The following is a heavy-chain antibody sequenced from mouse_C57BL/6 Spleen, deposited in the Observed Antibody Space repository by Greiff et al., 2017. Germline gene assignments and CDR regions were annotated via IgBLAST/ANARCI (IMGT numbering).Heavy chain of an antibody. CDR2: IDPNSGGT. CDR1: GYTFTSYW. J-gene: IGHJ4*01. V-gene: IGHV1-72*01. CDR3: ASYDYDGNYYAMDY. D-gene: IGHD2-4*01. Sequence: VKLQQPGAELVKPGASVKLSCKASGYTFTSYWMHWVKQRPGRGLEWIGRIDPNSGGTKYNEKFKSKATLTVDKPSSTAYMQLSSLTSEDSAVYYCASYDYDGNYYAMDYWGQGTSVTVSS.